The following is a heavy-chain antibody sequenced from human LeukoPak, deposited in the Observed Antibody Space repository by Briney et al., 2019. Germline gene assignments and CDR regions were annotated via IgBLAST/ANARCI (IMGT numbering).Heavy chain of an antibody. J-gene: IGHJ3*02. CDR1: GGTFSSYA. V-gene: IGHV1-69*05. D-gene: IGHD3-3*01. CDR3: AGSSITTDPDAFDI. Sequence: SVKVSCKASGGTFSSYAISWVRQAPGQGLEWMGGIIPIFGTANYAQKFQGRVTITTDESTSTAYMELSSLRSEDTAVNYCAGSSITTDPDAFDIWGQGTMVTVSS. CDR2: IIPIFGTA.